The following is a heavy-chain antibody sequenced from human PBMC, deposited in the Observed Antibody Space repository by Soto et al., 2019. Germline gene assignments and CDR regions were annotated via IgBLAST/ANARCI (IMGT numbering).Heavy chain of an antibody. CDR2: IYWDDDK. Sequence: QITLKESGPTLVKPTQTLTLTCTFSGFSLSTSGVGVGWIRQPPGKALEWLALIYWDDDKRYSPSLKSRLTITTDTSKNQLVLTMTNMDPVETATYYCAHRQTTGSWGTFDSWGQGTLVTVSS. D-gene: IGHD4-17*01. V-gene: IGHV2-5*02. CDR1: GFSLSTSGVG. CDR3: AHRQTTGSWGTFDS. J-gene: IGHJ4*02.